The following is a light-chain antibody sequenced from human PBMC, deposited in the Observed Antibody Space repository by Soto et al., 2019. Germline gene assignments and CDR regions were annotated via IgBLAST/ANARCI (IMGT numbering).Light chain of an antibody. J-gene: IGKJ1*01. V-gene: IGKV3-15*01. CDR2: GAS. CDR1: QSVSSN. Sequence: EIMMTHSPATLSVSPCARATLSCRASQSVSSNFAWYQQKPGQAPRLLIYGASTRATGIPARFSGSGSGTEFTLTISSLQSEDFAVYYCQQYSNWPWTFGQGTKVDIK. CDR3: QQYSNWPWT.